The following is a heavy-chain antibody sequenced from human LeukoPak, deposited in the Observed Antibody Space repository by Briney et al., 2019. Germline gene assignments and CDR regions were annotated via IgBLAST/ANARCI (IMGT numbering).Heavy chain of an antibody. D-gene: IGHD3-16*01. CDR2: INHGGST. CDR1: GGSFSGYY. CDR3: ARAGGRPQGLDY. Sequence: SETLSLTCAVYGGSFSGYYWSWIRQPPGKGLEWIGEINHGGSTNYNPSLKSRVTISVDTSKNQFSLKLSSVTAADTAVYYCARAGGRPQGLDYWGQGTLVTVSS. V-gene: IGHV4-34*01. J-gene: IGHJ4*02.